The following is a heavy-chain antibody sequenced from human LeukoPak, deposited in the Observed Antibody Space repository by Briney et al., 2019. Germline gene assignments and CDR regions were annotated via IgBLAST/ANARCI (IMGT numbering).Heavy chain of an antibody. CDR3: ARDNRVLTGYDPYYFDY. CDR1: GFTFSSYA. V-gene: IGHV3-23*01. Sequence: AGGSLRLSCAASGFTFSSYAMSWVRQAPGKGLEWVSGISGSGGSTYYADSVKGRFTISRDNSKNTLYLQMNSLRAEDTAVYYCARDNRVLTGYDPYYFDYWGQGTLVTVSS. D-gene: IGHD3-9*01. J-gene: IGHJ4*02. CDR2: ISGSGGST.